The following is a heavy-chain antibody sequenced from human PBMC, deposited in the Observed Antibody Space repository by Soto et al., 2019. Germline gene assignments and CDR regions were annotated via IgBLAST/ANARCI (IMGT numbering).Heavy chain of an antibody. CDR3: ARGRLDWLLLGYGVDV. Sequence: PWEPLSFPLAVYGGSFTDHYGTWIRQSPGKGLEWIGEINHSGITYYNTSLKSRVTISVDTSKNQFSLKLRSVTAADTATYYCARGRLDWLLLGYGVDVWGQGTTVTVSS. D-gene: IGHD3-3*01. CDR1: GGSFTDHY. V-gene: IGHV4-34*01. CDR2: INHSGIT. J-gene: IGHJ6*02.